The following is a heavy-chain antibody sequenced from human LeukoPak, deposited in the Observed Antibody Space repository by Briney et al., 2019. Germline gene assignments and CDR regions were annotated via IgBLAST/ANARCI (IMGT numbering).Heavy chain of an antibody. CDR3: VRDGYSSSWPQGPDY. CDR2: ISAYNGNT. D-gene: IGHD6-13*01. J-gene: IGHJ4*02. V-gene: IGHV1-18*01. Sequence: GASVKVSCTASGYTFTSYGISWVRQAPGQGLEWMGWISAYNGNTNYAQKLQGRVTMTTDTSTSTAYMELRSLRSDDTAVYYCVRDGYSSSWPQGPDYWGQGTLVTVSS. CDR1: GYTFTSYG.